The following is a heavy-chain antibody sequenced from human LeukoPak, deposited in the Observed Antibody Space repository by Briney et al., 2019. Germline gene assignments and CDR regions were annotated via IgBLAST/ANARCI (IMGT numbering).Heavy chain of an antibody. D-gene: IGHD3-3*01. CDR3: AKGGQDFDFWRFDL. V-gene: IGHV3-23*01. J-gene: IGHJ5*02. Sequence: PGGSLRLSCASSGFRFSDSAVSWVRHSPGEGLKWVSSISDTGGRTYYADSVKGRFTITRDNSRNTVNLQMNGLRADDTARYFCAKGGQDFDFWRFDLWGQGILVIVSS. CDR1: GFRFSDSA. CDR2: ISDTGGRT.